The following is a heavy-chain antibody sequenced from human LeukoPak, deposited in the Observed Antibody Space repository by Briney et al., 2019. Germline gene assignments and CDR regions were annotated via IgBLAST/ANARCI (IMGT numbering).Heavy chain of an antibody. CDR2: IYNGVNT. CDR3: ARSRAFNSGAFDP. J-gene: IGHJ5*02. Sequence: SETLSLTCTVSGASFSSASYWTWIRQPPGKGVEWIAHIYNGVNTNYNPSLKSRVTISVDTSKNQFSLRLNSVTAADTAIYYCARSRAFNSGAFDPWGQGSLVTVSS. CDR1: GASFSSASY. D-gene: IGHD1-26*01. V-gene: IGHV4-61*01.